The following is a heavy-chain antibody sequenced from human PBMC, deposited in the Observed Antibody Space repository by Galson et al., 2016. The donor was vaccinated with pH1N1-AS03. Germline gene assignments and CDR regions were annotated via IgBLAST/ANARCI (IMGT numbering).Heavy chain of an antibody. CDR2: INRDRTKI. Sequence: SLRLSCAASGFTFSSYWMTWVRQAPGKGLEWVANINRDRTKIHYVDSVEGRFTISRDNAKKTLYLQMNDLRVEDTAVYFCATDRSPSYSGIYYDAFDFWGQGTMATVSS. CDR1: GFTFSSYW. J-gene: IGHJ3*01. V-gene: IGHV3-7*03. CDR3: ATDRSPSYSGIYYDAFDF. D-gene: IGHD1-26*01.